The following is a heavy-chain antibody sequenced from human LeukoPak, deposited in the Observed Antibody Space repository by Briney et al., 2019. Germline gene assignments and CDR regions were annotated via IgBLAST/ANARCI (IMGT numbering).Heavy chain of an antibody. V-gene: IGHV3-53*01. CDR3: AKVRRITMVRSTWSYFDY. Sequence: GGSLRLSCAASGFTVSSNYMSWVRQAPGKGLEWVSVIYSGDSTYYTDSVKGRFTISRDNSKNTLYLQMNNLRAEDTAVYYCAKVRRITMVRSTWSYFDYWGQGTLVTVSS. CDR2: IYSGDST. CDR1: GFTVSSNY. D-gene: IGHD3-10*01. J-gene: IGHJ4*02.